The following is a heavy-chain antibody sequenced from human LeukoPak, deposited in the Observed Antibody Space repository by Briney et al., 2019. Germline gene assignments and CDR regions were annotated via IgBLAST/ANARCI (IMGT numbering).Heavy chain of an antibody. D-gene: IGHD1-26*01. Sequence: GRSLRLSCAASGFTFDDYAMHWVRQAPGKGLEWVSGISWNSGSIGYADSVKGRFTISRDNAKNSLYLQMNSLRAEDTALYYCAKEKGGGPLDAFDIWGQGTMVTVSS. CDR3: AKEKGGGPLDAFDI. V-gene: IGHV3-9*01. CDR1: GFTFDDYA. J-gene: IGHJ3*02. CDR2: ISWNSGSI.